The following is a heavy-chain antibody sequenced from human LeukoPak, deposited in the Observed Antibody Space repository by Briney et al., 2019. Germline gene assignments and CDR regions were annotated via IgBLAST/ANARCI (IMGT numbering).Heavy chain of an antibody. CDR1: GGSISSYY. Sequence: PSETLSLTCTVSGGSISSYYWSWIRQPPGKGLEWIGYIYYSGSTNYNPSLKSRVTISVDTSKNQFSLKLSSVTAADTAVYYCASREGYDSSGYDYWGQGTLVTVSS. J-gene: IGHJ4*02. V-gene: IGHV4-59*01. CDR2: IYYSGST. D-gene: IGHD3-22*01. CDR3: ASREGYDSSGYDY.